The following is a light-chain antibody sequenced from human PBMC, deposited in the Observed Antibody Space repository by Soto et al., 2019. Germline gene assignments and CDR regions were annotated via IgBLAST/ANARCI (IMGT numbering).Light chain of an antibody. V-gene: IGKV3-20*01. J-gene: IGKJ4*01. CDR2: GAS. CDR3: HHYGSS. Sequence: EIVLTQSPGTLSLAPGERASLSCRASQSVNSKYLAWYQQKPGQAPRLVIYGASNSATGLPDRFSGSGSGTDFTLTISRLEPEDFAFYYCHHYGSSFGGGTRVEFK. CDR1: QSVNSKY.